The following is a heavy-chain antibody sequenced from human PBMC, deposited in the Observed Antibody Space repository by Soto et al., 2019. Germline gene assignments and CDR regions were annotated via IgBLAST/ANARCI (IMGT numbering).Heavy chain of an antibody. CDR3: ARGLAVRGSYGLDV. V-gene: IGHV4-30-2*01. CDR2: IYHSGIT. Sequence: QLQLQESGSGLVKPSQTLSLTCAVSGASISSGGSSWSWIRQAPGTGLEWIGYIYHSGITNYNPSLTSRVTISVDKSQNQFSLSLSFGTAADTAVYYCARGLAVRGSYGLDVCGQATKVTVAS. CDR1: GASISSGGSS. D-gene: IGHD3-10*01. J-gene: IGHJ6*02.